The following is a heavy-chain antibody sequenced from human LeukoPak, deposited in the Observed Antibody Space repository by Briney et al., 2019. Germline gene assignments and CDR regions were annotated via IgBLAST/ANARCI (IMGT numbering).Heavy chain of an antibody. Sequence: ASVKVSCKASGGTFSSYSISWVRQAPGQGLEWMGWIIPIFGTANYAQKFQGRVTITADNSTRTAYMELSSLRSEDTAVYYCARSSPYYYDSSGYYLNYYYYYMDVWGKGTTVTVSS. D-gene: IGHD3-22*01. J-gene: IGHJ6*03. CDR3: ARSSPYYYDSSGYYLNYYYYYMDV. V-gene: IGHV1-69*06. CDR2: IIPIFGTA. CDR1: GGTFSSYS.